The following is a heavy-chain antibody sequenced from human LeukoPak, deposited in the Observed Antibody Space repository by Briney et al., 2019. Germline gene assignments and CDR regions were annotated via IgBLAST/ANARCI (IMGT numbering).Heavy chain of an antibody. J-gene: IGHJ5*02. CDR1: GFTFSDYW. CDR2: IWPDGSDK. V-gene: IGHV3-7*01. Sequence: GASLRLSCAASGFTFSDYWMAWVRQAPGKGLEWVANIWPDGSDKYHVDSVRGRFTISRDNAQNSLNLQMNSLRAEDSAVYYCARWGVSAGLDRWGQGTLVTVSS. D-gene: IGHD3-10*01. CDR3: ARWGVSAGLDR.